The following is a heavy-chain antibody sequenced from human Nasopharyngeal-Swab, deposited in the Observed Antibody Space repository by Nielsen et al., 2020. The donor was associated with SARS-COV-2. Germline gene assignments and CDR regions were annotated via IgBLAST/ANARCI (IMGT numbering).Heavy chain of an antibody. V-gene: IGHV3-23*01. J-gene: IGHJ4*01. CDR2: ITGSGSKI. D-gene: IGHD3-22*01. Sequence: GESLKISCAGSGFTFNDYAMTWVRQAPGKGLEWVSSITGSGSKIYYADSVQGRFTISRDNSKNTVYLQMNNLRPEDTAVYYCAKRHDLDISGYYSFAYWGHGTLVTVSP. CDR3: AKRHDLDISGYYSFAY. CDR1: GFTFNDYA.